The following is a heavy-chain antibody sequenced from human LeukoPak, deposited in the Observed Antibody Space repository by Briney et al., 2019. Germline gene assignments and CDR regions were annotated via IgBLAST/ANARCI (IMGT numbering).Heavy chain of an antibody. CDR2: IDGDGSRA. J-gene: IGHJ3*01. V-gene: IGHV3-74*01. Sequence: GGSLRLSCAASGFTFNTYWMHWVRQGPGKGLVWVSRIDGDGSRASYADSVKGRFTISRDNAKNTLYLQMNSPRPEDTAVYFCVREAGGTYAFDVRGQGTMVTVPS. CDR1: GFTFNTYW. CDR3: VREAGGTYAFDV. D-gene: IGHD3-16*01.